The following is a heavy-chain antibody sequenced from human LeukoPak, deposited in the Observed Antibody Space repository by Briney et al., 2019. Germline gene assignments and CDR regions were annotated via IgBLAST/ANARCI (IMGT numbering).Heavy chain of an antibody. V-gene: IGHV3-48*03. D-gene: IGHD1-26*01. CDR3: ARGGGSYPFFDY. CDR1: GFTFNIYE. CDR2: ISNSGTTL. J-gene: IGHJ4*02. Sequence: GGSLRLSCAASGFTFNIYEMNWVRQAPGKGLEWVSYISNSGTTLYYADSVKGRFTISRDNAKNSLYLQMNSLRAEDTAVYYCARGGGSYPFFDYWGQGTLVTVSS.